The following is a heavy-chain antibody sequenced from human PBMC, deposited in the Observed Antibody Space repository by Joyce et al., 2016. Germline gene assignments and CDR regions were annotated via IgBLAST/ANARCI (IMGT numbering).Heavy chain of an antibody. Sequence: QVQLVESGGGVVQPGGSLRFSCVASGFTFGAYRMHWVRQAPGKGVKWVAFMTTDGSEKYYAEAVKGRLTISRDKAKSTLYAQMNSLGVEDTAVYYCARDGSHDEVDDWGQGTLVTVS. D-gene: IGHD1-26*01. CDR2: MTTDGSEK. CDR3: ARDGSHDEVDD. V-gene: IGHV3-30*02. J-gene: IGHJ4*02. CDR1: GFTFGAYR.